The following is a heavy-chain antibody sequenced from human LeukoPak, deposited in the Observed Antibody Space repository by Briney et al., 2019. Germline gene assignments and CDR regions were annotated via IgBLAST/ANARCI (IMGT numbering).Heavy chain of an antibody. V-gene: IGHV3-66*01. D-gene: IGHD3-22*01. CDR1: GFTFSSYA. CDR2: IYSGGST. J-gene: IGHJ4*02. Sequence: PGGSLRLSCAASGFTFSSYAMSWVRQAPGKGLEWVSVIYSGGSTYYADSVKGRFTISRDNSKNTLYLQMNSLRAEDTAVYYCARDYYDSSGYYYPYHPNFDYWGQGTLVTVSS. CDR3: ARDYYDSSGYYYPYHPNFDY.